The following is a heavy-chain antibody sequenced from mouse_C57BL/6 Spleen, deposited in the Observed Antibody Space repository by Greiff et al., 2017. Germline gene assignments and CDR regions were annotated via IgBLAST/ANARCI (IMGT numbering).Heavy chain of an antibody. Sequence: EVQVVESGGGLVKPGGSLKLSCAASGFTFSDYGMHWVRQAPEKGLEWVAYISSGSSTIYYADTVKGRFTISRDNAKNTLFLQMTSLRSEDTAMYYCASNYGTPFMDYWGQGTSVTVSS. J-gene: IGHJ4*01. V-gene: IGHV5-17*01. CDR3: ASNYGTPFMDY. D-gene: IGHD1-2*01. CDR1: GFTFSDYG. CDR2: ISSGSSTI.